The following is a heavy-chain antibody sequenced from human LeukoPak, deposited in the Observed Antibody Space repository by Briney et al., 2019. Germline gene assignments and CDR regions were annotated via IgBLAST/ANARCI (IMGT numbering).Heavy chain of an antibody. J-gene: IGHJ3*02. CDR2: ISYGGST. V-gene: IGHV4-39*02. Sequence: SETLSLTCTVSGGSISSNGNYWAWIRQPPGRGLEWIGSISYGGSTYYSPSLESRVTISVDTSKNQFSLRLSSVTAADTAVYYCARDPHGGGLGDGFDIWGQGTMVTVSS. CDR1: GGSISSNGNY. D-gene: IGHD3-16*01. CDR3: ARDPHGGGLGDGFDI.